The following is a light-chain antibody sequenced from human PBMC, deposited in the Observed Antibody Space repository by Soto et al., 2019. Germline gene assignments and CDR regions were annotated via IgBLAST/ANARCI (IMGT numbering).Light chain of an antibody. CDR2: EVS. Sequence: QSVLTQPASVSWSPGQSITISCTGTSSDGGGYTYVSWYQQHPGKAPKLIIYEVSNRPSGVSDRFSGSKSGNTASLTISGLRAEDEAEYYCSSKRSTTSLLFGTGTKLTVL. CDR1: SSDGGGYTY. CDR3: SSKRSTTSLL. V-gene: IGLV2-14*01. J-gene: IGLJ1*01.